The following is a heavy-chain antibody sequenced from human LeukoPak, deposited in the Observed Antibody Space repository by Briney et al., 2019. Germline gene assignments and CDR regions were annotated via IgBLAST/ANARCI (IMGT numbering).Heavy chain of an antibody. D-gene: IGHD6-13*01. V-gene: IGHV3-20*04. CDR2: INWNGGST. Sequence: GGSLRLSCAASGFTFDDYGMSWVRQAPGKGLEWVSGINWNGGSTGYADSVKGRFTISRDNAKNSLYLQMNSLRAEDTALYYCARERIAAASGWFDPWGQGTLVTVAS. CDR1: GFTFDDYG. J-gene: IGHJ5*02. CDR3: ARERIAAASGWFDP.